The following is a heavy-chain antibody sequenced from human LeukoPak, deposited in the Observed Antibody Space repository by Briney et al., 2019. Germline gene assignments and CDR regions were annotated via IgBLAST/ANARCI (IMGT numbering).Heavy chain of an antibody. CDR1: GGSFSGYY. CDR2: INHSGST. J-gene: IGHJ4*02. D-gene: IGHD7-27*01. CDR3: ASRKLGNDY. V-gene: IGHV4-34*01. Sequence: TSSETLSLTCAVYGGSFSGYYWSWIRQPPGKGLEWIGEINHSGSTNYNPSLKSRVTISVDTSNNQFSLKLSSVTAADTAVYYCASRKLGNDYWGQGNLVTVSS.